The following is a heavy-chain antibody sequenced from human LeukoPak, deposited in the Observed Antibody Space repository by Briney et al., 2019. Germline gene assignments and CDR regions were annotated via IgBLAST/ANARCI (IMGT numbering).Heavy chain of an antibody. V-gene: IGHV3-23*01. CDR3: ARGFPHHYDSRGIKFDF. CDR1: GFTFSSYA. D-gene: IGHD3-22*01. J-gene: IGHJ4*02. CDR2: FSGSGGNT. Sequence: GGSLRLSCAASGFTFSSYAMSWVRQAPGKGLEWASTFSGSGGNTYYADSVKGRFTISRDNSKNTLYLQMNSLRAEDTAVYYCARGFPHHYDSRGIKFDFWGQGILVSVSS.